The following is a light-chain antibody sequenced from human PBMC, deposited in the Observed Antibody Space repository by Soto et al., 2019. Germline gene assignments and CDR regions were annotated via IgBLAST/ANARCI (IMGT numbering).Light chain of an antibody. J-gene: IGLJ1*01. CDR2: ENN. CDR3: QSHDSSLSGYV. V-gene: IGLV1-40*01. CDR1: SSNIGAGYE. Sequence: QSVLTQPPSVSEAPGQRVTISCTGSSSNIGAGYEAHWYQQVPGTAPKLLIYENNNRPSGVPDRFSGSKSGTSASLAITGLQAEDEAEYYCQSHDSSLSGYVFGTGTKLTVL.